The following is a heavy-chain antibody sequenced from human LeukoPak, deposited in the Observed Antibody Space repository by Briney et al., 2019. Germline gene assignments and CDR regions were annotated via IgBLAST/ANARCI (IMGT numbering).Heavy chain of an antibody. J-gene: IGHJ4*02. Sequence: GGSLRLSCAASGFTFSSYWMHWVRQAPGKGLVWVSRINSDGSSTSYADSVKGRFTISRDNAKNTLYLQMNSLRAEDTAVYCCARETRGGIFDYWGQGTLVTVSS. D-gene: IGHD3-16*01. CDR2: INSDGSST. V-gene: IGHV3-74*01. CDR3: ARETRGGIFDY. CDR1: GFTFSSYW.